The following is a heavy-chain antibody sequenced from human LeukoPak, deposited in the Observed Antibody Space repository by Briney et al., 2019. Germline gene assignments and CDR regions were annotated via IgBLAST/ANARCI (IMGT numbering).Heavy chain of an antibody. V-gene: IGHV3-48*03. J-gene: IGHJ5*02. CDR3: AREGIAAWWFDP. CDR1: GFTFSSYE. CDR2: IRSSGSPI. Sequence: GGSLRLSCAVSGFTFSSYEMNWVRQAPGKGLEWVSYIRSSGSPIYYADSVKGRFTISRDNAKNSLYLQMNSLRDEDTAVYYCAREGIAAWWFDPWDQGTLVTVSS. D-gene: IGHD6-13*01.